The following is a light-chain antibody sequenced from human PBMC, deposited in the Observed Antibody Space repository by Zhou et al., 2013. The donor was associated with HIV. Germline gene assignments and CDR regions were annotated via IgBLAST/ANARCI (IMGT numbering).Light chain of an antibody. CDR1: QSVPSN. CDR2: DAS. J-gene: IGKJ4*01. CDR3: QQRSNWPLT. Sequence: EIVLTQSPGTLSLSPGERATLSCRASQSVPSNYVVWYQQRPGQAPRVLIYDASNRATGIPARFSGSGSGTDFTLTISSLEPEDFAVYYCQQRSNWPLTFGGGTKVEIK. V-gene: IGKV3-11*01.